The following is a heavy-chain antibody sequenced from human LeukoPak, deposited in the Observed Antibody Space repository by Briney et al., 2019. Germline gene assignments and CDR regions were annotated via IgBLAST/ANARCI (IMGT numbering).Heavy chain of an antibody. J-gene: IGHJ4*02. CDR1: GSAFTNYW. Sequence: GASLQISCKTSGSAFTNYWIGWVRPLPGKGLGWMGIIYTGDSRDSGVRYSPSFQGQITISADTSISTAYLQWTSLKASDTAMYYCARHSTRPNWYTPVDYWGQGTLVTVSS. V-gene: IGHV5-51*01. D-gene: IGHD1-14*01. CDR2: IYTGDSRD. CDR3: ARHSTRPNWYTPVDY.